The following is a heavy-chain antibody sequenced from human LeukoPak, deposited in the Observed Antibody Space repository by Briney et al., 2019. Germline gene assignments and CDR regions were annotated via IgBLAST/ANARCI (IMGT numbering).Heavy chain of an antibody. Sequence: PGGSLRLSCAASGFTLSRYWMSCVRQAPGKGLEWVANIKEDGSEKNFVASVKGRFTISRDNAKNSLYLQMDSLRADDTAVYYCATYRGLDFGGQGTLVTVSS. V-gene: IGHV3-7*01. CDR3: ATYRGLDF. J-gene: IGHJ4*02. D-gene: IGHD2-21*01. CDR1: GFTLSRYW. CDR2: IKEDGSEK.